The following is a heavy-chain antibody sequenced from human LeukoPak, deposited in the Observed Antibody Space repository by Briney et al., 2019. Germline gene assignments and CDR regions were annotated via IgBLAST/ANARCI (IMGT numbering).Heavy chain of an antibody. V-gene: IGHV5-51*01. Sequence: GESLKISCKGSGYRFTSYWIGWVRQMPGKGLEWMGIIYPGDSDTRYSPSFQGQVTISADKSISTAYLQWSSLKASDTAMYYCARHFCSSTSCYDYYYYYMDVWGKGTTVTVSS. J-gene: IGHJ6*03. D-gene: IGHD2-2*01. CDR2: IYPGDSDT. CDR1: GYRFTSYW. CDR3: ARHFCSSTSCYDYYYYYMDV.